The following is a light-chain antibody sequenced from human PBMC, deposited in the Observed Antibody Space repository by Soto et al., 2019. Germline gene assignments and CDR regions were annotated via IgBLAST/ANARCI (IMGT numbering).Light chain of an antibody. V-gene: IGKV1-8*01. CDR2: AAS. Sequence: AIRMTQSPSSLSASTGDRVTITCRASQGISSYLAWYQQKPGKAPKLLIYAASTLQSGVPSRFSGSGSGTEFTLTISSLQPEDFATYYCQQLYTYPHTFGLGTQLEI. CDR1: QGISSY. J-gene: IGKJ2*01. CDR3: QQLYTYPHT.